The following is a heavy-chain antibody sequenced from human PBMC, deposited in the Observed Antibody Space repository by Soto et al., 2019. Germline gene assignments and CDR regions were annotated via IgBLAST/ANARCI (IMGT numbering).Heavy chain of an antibody. V-gene: IGHV1-18*01. J-gene: IGHJ4*02. D-gene: IGHD3-9*01. CDR2: ISAYNGNT. Sequence: QVQLVQSGAEVKKPGASVKVSCKASGYTFTSYGISWVRQAPGQGLEWMGWISAYNGNTNYAQKLQGRVTMTTDTSTRTAYMELRSLRSDDRAVYYCARTTYYDILTGYPSVFDYWGQGTLVTVSS. CDR3: ARTTYYDILTGYPSVFDY. CDR1: GYTFTSYG.